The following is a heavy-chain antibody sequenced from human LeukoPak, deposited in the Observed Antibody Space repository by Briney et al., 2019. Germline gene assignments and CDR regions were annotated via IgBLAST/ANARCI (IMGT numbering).Heavy chain of an antibody. Sequence: ASVKVSCKASGNTFNIHYFHWVRQAPGQGLEWMGIINRGDGITGYAQRFQGRVMLTRDTSTSTAYMKLSSLRSEDTAIYYCASEKNYGDKYFDSWGQGTVVTVSS. V-gene: IGHV1-46*02. CDR1: GNTFNIHY. CDR3: ASEKNYGDKYFDS. J-gene: IGHJ4*02. CDR2: INRGDGIT. D-gene: IGHD4-17*01.